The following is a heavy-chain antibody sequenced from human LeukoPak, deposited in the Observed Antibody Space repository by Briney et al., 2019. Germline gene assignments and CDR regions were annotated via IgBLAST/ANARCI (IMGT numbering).Heavy chain of an antibody. J-gene: IGHJ1*01. D-gene: IGHD6-13*01. CDR2: IYDSGSI. CDR3: ASGYNSRGSLYFQD. V-gene: IGHV4-59*01. CDR1: GGSISGYY. Sequence: SETLSLTCTVSGGSISGYYWSWIRQPPGKGLEWIGYIYDSGSINYNPSLNSRVTISVDTSKKQFSLKLSSVSAADTAVYYCASGYNSRGSLYFQDWGQGTLVTVSS.